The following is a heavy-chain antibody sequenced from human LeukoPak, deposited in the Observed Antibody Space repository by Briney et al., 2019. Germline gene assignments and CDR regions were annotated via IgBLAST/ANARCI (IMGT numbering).Heavy chain of an antibody. D-gene: IGHD6-13*01. CDR2: ISGSGSTT. J-gene: IGHJ4*02. CDR1: GFTFSSYA. V-gene: IGHV3-23*01. CDR3: AKDLRAAARCYFDY. Sequence: PGGSLRLSCAASGFTFSSYAMSWVRQAPGKGLEWVSAISGSGSTTYYADSVKGRFTISRDNSKNTLYLQTNSLRAEDTAVYYCAKDLRAAARCYFDYWGQGTLVTVSS.